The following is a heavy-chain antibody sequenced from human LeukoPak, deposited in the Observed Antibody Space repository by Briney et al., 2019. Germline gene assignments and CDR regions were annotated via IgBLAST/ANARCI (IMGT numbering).Heavy chain of an antibody. J-gene: IGHJ3*02. V-gene: IGHV1-18*01. CDR1: GYTFTSYG. CDR3: AKTYYDFWSGSRTEDAFDI. CDR2: ISAYNGNT. Sequence: ASVKVSCKASGYTFTSYGISWVRQAPGQGLEWMGWISAYNGNTNYAQKLQGRVTMTTDTSTSTAYMELRSLRSDDTAVYYCAKTYYDFWSGSRTEDAFDIWGQGTMVTVSS. D-gene: IGHD3-3*01.